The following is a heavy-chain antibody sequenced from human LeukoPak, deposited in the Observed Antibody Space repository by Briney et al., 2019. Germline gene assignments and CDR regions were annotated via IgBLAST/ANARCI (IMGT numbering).Heavy chain of an antibody. D-gene: IGHD6-19*01. CDR3: ASTRVVAGTTSFDY. Sequence: ASVKVSCKASGCTFTSYGISWVRQAPGQGLEWMGWISGYNGNTNYAQKLQGRVTMTTDTSTSTAYMELRSLRSDDTAVYYCASTRVVAGTTSFDYWGQGTLVTVSS. CDR2: ISGYNGNT. J-gene: IGHJ4*02. V-gene: IGHV1-18*01. CDR1: GCTFTSYG.